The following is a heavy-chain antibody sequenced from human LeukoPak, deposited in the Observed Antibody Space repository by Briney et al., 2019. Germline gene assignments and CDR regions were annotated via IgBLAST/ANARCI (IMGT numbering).Heavy chain of an antibody. V-gene: IGHV3-21*04. CDR3: AKDLLGRIVATTIDY. CDR2: ISSSSSYI. CDR1: GFTFSSYS. Sequence: GGSLRLSCAASGFTFSSYSMNWVRQAPGKGLEWVSSISSSSSYIYYADSVKGRFTISRDNAKNSLYLQMNSLRAEDTAVYYCAKDLLGRIVATTIDYWGQGTLVTVSS. D-gene: IGHD5-12*01. J-gene: IGHJ4*02.